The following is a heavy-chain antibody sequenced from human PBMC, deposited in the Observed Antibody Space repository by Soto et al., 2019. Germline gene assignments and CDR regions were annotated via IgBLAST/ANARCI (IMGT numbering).Heavy chain of an antibody. CDR1: RHSVFSNRAA. Sequence: SQTLSLTCSLSRHSVFSNRAAWIWIRPSPSRGLEWLGRAYYRSEWYSDYALSVKGRLTINADTSKNQFSVQLNSVPPEATAVEYCERGNEVLWCGDRQRPYYYGKDVWGQGTTVTVSS. CDR3: ERGNEVLWCGDRQRPYYYGKDV. CDR2: AYYRSEWYS. J-gene: IGHJ6*02. D-gene: IGHD2-8*02. V-gene: IGHV6-1*01.